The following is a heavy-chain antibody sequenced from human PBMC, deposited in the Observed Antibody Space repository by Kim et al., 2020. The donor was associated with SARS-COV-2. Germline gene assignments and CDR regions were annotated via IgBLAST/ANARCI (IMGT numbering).Heavy chain of an antibody. V-gene: IGHV4-34*01. Sequence: GSTNYSPSLKSPVTISVDTSKNQFSLKRSSVTAADTAVYYCARGRSGYDHWGQGTLVTVSS. CDR2: GST. J-gene: IGHJ4*02. D-gene: IGHD5-12*01. CDR3: ARGRSGYDH.